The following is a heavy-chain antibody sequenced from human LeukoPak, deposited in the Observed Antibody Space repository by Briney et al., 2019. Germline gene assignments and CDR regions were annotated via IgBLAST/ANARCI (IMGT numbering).Heavy chain of an antibody. J-gene: IGHJ4*02. CDR1: GYTFTGYY. V-gene: IGHV1-2*02. CDR2: INPNSGGT. CDR3: ASVYYRRRWYEIFDY. D-gene: IGHD6-13*01. Sequence: WASVKVSCKASGYTFTGYYMHWVRQAPGQGLEWMGWINPNSGGTNYAQKFQGRVTMTRDTSISTAYMELSRLRSDDTAVYYCASVYYRRRWYEIFDYWGQGTLVTVSS.